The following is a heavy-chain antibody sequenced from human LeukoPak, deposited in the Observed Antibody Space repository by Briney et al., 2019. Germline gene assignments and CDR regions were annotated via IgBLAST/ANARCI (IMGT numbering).Heavy chain of an antibody. J-gene: IGHJ3*02. CDR1: GGSISSSSYY. CDR3: ARYVSLVVITGNDAFDI. CDR2: IYYSGST. Sequence: PSETLSLTCTVSGGSISSSSYYWVWIRQPPGKGLEWIGSIYYSGSTYYNPSLKSRVTISVDTSKNQFSLKLSSVTAADTAVYYCARYVSLVVITGNDAFDIWGQGTMVTVSS. V-gene: IGHV4-39*01. D-gene: IGHD3-22*01.